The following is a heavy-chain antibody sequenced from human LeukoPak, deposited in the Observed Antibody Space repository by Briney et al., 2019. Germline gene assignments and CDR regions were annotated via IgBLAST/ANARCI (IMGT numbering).Heavy chain of an antibody. CDR3: AKDYCGGDCYPDY. D-gene: IGHD2-21*02. CDR2: IYYSGST. V-gene: IGHV4-59*01. Sequence: SETLSLTCTVSGGSISSYYWSWIRQPPGKGLEWIGYIYYSGSTNYNPSLKSRVTISVDTSKNQFSLKLSSVTAADTAVYYCAKDYCGGDCYPDYWGQGTLVTVSS. J-gene: IGHJ4*02. CDR1: GGSISSYY.